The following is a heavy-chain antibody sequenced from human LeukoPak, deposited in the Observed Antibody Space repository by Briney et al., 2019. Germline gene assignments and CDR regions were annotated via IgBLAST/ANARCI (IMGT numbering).Heavy chain of an antibody. J-gene: IGHJ4*02. D-gene: IGHD2-2*01. CDR3: ARGAVPAAILAYFDY. CDR2: INHSGST. CDR1: GGSFSGYY. V-gene: IGHV4-34*01. Sequence: SETLSFTCAVYGGSFSGYYWSWIRQPPGKGLEWIREINHSGSTNYNPSLKSRVTISVDTSKNQFSLKLSSVTAADTAVYYCARGAVPAAILAYFDYWGQGTLVTVSS.